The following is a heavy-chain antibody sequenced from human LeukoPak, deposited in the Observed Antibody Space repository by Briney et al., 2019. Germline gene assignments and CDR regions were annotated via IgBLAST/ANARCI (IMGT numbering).Heavy chain of an antibody. Sequence: GGSLRLSCVGSGFTFRSHAMSWVRQAPEKGLEFVSGIYENGGTTYYADSVKGRFTISRDNSKNTLYLQMDSLRAEDTAVYYCARPTEGSGSNFDYWGQGTLVTVSS. V-gene: IGHV3-64*04. D-gene: IGHD3-22*01. CDR2: IYENGGTT. CDR3: ARPTEGSGSNFDY. J-gene: IGHJ4*02. CDR1: GFTFRSHA.